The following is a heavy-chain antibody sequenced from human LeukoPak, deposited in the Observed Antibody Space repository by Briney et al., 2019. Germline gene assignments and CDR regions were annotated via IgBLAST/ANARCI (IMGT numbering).Heavy chain of an antibody. CDR2: IYYSGST. V-gene: IGHV4-59*01. Sequence: SETLSLTSTVSGGHISPYCESGSRQPPGKGLEWIGYIYYSGSTNYNPSLKSRVTISVDTSKNQFSLKLTSVTAADTAVYYCAGRYWSGGGCYPEYWGKGTLVTVSS. CDR1: GGHISPYC. D-gene: IGHD2-15*01. J-gene: IGHJ4*02. CDR3: AGRYWSGGGCYPEY.